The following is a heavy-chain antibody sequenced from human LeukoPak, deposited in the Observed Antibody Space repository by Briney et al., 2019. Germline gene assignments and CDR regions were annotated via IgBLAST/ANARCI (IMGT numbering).Heavy chain of an antibody. V-gene: IGHV4-59*01. CDR3: ARSPGNNDILTGYSFDY. J-gene: IGHJ4*02. D-gene: IGHD3-9*01. CDR2: SCRYP. Sequence: SCRYPTYPPPIKSRLTISVDASKNQFSLTLSSVTAADTAVYYCARSPGNNDILTGYSFDYWGQGTLVTV.